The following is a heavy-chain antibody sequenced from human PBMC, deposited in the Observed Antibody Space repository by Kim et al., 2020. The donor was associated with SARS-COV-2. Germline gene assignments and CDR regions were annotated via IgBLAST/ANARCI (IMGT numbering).Heavy chain of an antibody. CDR1: GGTFSSYA. Sequence: SVKVSCKASGGTFSSYAISWVRQAPVQGLEWMGRIIPILGIANYAQKFQSRVTITADKSTSTAYMELSSLRSDDTAVYYCARGYCSGGSCGWFDPWGHGTLVTVSS. CDR3: ARGYCSGGSCGWFDP. CDR2: IIPILGIA. V-gene: IGHV1-69*04. D-gene: IGHD2-15*01. J-gene: IGHJ5*02.